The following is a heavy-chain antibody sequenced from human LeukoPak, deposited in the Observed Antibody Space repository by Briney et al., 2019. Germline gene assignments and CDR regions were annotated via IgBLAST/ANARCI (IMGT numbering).Heavy chain of an antibody. D-gene: IGHD3-16*02. Sequence: GGSLRLSCAASGFTVSSNYMSWVRQAPGKGLEWVSVIYSGGSTYYADSVKGRFTISRDNSKNTLCLQMNSLRAEDTAVYYCASTKPYDYVWGSYRYRDPYGMDVWGQGTTVTVSS. J-gene: IGHJ6*02. CDR2: IYSGGST. CDR1: GFTVSSNY. V-gene: IGHV3-66*01. CDR3: ASTKPYDYVWGSYRYRDPYGMDV.